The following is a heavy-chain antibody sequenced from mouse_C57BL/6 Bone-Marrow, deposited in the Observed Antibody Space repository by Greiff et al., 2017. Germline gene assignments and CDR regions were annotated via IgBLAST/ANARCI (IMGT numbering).Heavy chain of an antibody. CDR3: ASYYYGSSYGWFAY. D-gene: IGHD1-1*01. CDR1: GFNIKNTY. Sequence: VQLKQSVAELVRPGASVKLSCTASGFNIKNTYMHWVKQRPEQGLEWIGRIDPGNGNTKYAPKFQGKATITADTSSNTAYLQLSSLTSKDTAIYYCASYYYGSSYGWFAYWGQGTLVTVSA. CDR2: IDPGNGNT. J-gene: IGHJ3*01. V-gene: IGHV14-3*01.